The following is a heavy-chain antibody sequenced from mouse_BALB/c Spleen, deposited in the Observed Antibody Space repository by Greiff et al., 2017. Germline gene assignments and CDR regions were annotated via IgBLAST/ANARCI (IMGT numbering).Heavy chain of an antibody. D-gene: IGHD4-1*01. CDR3: ARDWEGGY. J-gene: IGHJ4*01. Sequence: EVKLQESGPGLVKPSQSLSLTCSVTGYSIPSGYYWNWIRQFPGNKLEWMGYISYDGSNNYNPSLKNRISITRDTSKNQFFLKLNSVTTEDTATYYCARDWEGGYWGQGTSVTVSS. CDR1: GYSIPSGYY. CDR2: ISYDGSN. V-gene: IGHV3-6*02.